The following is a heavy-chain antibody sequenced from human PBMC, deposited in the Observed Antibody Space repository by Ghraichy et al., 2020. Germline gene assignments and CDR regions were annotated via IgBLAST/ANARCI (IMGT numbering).Heavy chain of an antibody. CDR3: ARGYQLLTL. CDR1: GGSISSSDW. Sequence: SENQSLTCAVSGGSISSSDWWSWVRQPPGKGLEWIGEIYYSGTTNYNPSLKSRVTISVDKSKNQFSLMLNSVTAADTAVYYCARGYQLLTLWGQGTLVTVSS. V-gene: IGHV4-4*02. J-gene: IGHJ4*02. CDR2: IYYSGTT. D-gene: IGHD2-2*01.